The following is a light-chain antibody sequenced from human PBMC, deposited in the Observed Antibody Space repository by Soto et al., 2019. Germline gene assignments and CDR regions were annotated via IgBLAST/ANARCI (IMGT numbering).Light chain of an antibody. CDR2: DAS. V-gene: IGKV3-11*01. CDR1: RSVSRY. CDR3: LQYDKWPPWT. Sequence: EIVLTQSPATLSLSPGERATLSCRSSRSVSRYLAWYQQKPGQAPRLLIFDASNRATGIPARFSGSGSGTEFTLTISSLEPEDFAVYYCLQYDKWPPWTFGQGTKVDIK. J-gene: IGKJ1*01.